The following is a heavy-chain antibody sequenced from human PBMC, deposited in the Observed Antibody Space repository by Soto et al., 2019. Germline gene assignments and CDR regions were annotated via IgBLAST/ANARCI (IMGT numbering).Heavy chain of an antibody. CDR1: GFTFSSYG. V-gene: IGHV3-33*01. J-gene: IGHJ4*02. Sequence: QVQLVESGGGVVQPGRSLRLSCAASGFTFSSYGMHWVRQAPGKGLEWVAVIWYDGSNKYYADSVKGRFTISRDNPKNTLYLQMNSLRAEDTAVYYCARDGIKYSSSWFHYWGQGTLVTVSS. CDR3: ARDGIKYSSSWFHY. CDR2: IWYDGSNK. D-gene: IGHD6-13*01.